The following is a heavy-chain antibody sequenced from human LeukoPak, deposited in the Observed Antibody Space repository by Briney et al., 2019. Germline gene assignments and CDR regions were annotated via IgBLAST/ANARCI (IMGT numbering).Heavy chain of an antibody. J-gene: IGHJ4*02. D-gene: IGHD3-9*01. CDR3: ARGYFDWLDYFDY. V-gene: IGHV1-3*01. CDR1: GYTFTSYA. Sequence: GASVKVSCKASGYTFTSYATHWVRQAPGQRLEWMGWINAGNGNTKYSQKFQGRVTITRDTSASTAYMELSSLRSEDTAVYYCARGYFDWLDYFDYWGQGTLVTVSS. CDR2: INAGNGNT.